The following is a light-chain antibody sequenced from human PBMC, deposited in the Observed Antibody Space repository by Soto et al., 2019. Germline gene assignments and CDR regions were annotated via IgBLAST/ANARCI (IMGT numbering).Light chain of an antibody. CDR2: EVS. CDR1: SSDVGGYNY. Sequence: QSALTQPPSASGSPGQSVTISCTGTSSDVGGYNYVSWYQQHPGKAPKLMIYEVSKWPSGVPDRFSGSKSGNTASLTVSGLQAEDEADYYCSSYAGSNTVVFGGGTKLTVL. J-gene: IGLJ2*01. CDR3: SSYAGSNTVV. V-gene: IGLV2-8*01.